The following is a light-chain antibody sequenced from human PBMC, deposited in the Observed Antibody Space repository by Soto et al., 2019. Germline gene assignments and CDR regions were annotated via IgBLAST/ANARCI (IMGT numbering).Light chain of an antibody. Sequence: EIVLTQTPLSSPVTLGQPASISCRSGQSLVHSDGNTYLSWLHLGPGQPPRLLIYKISNRFSGVADRYAGSGAGRDFTLKISRVEAEDVGTYYYMQSKQFPRTFGGGTKVDIK. V-gene: IGKV2-24*01. CDR1: QSLVHSDGNTY. J-gene: IGKJ4*01. CDR2: KIS. CDR3: MQSKQFPRT.